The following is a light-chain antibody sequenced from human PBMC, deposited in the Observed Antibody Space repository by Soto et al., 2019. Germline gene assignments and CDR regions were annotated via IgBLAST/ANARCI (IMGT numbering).Light chain of an antibody. J-gene: IGKJ5*01. CDR2: IAP. Sequence: DIQLTQSPSFLSASVGDRVTITCRASQGIRSYLAWYQQKPGRAPKLLMYIAPTLQTGVPSRFSGSGSGTEFTLTITSLQPEDFATYYCQQVNSYPITFGQGTRLEI. V-gene: IGKV1-9*01. CDR1: QGIRSY. CDR3: QQVNSYPIT.